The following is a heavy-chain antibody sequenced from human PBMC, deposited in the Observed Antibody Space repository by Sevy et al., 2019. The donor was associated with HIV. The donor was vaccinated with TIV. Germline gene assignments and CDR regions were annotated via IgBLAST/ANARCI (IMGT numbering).Heavy chain of an antibody. CDR3: TKVGTFNGVESDALDI. Sequence: GGSLRLSCAASGFIFSSYAMSWVRQAPGKGLEWVSSICGSGGIIYYADSVQGRFSISIDNSKNTRYLQMNSLRAEDTDVYYCTKVGTFNGVESDALDIWGQGTMVTVSS. J-gene: IGHJ3*02. CDR2: ICGSGGII. V-gene: IGHV3-23*01. CDR1: GFIFSSYA. D-gene: IGHD2-8*01.